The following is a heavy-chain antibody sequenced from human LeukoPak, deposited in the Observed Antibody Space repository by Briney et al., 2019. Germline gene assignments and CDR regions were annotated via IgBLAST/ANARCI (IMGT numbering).Heavy chain of an antibody. V-gene: IGHV3-23*01. J-gene: IGHJ6*02. CDR2: VIGGRGTT. D-gene: IGHD6-19*01. CDR3: AKVAVAGTSGAYYYYGMDV. Sequence: GGSLRLSRTASGFTLSSSAMSWVRQAPGKGLEWVSTVIGGRGTTFYADSVKGRFTISRDNSKSTLYLQMSSLRAEDTAIYYCAKVAVAGTSGAYYYYGMDVWGQGTTVTVSS. CDR1: GFTLSSSA.